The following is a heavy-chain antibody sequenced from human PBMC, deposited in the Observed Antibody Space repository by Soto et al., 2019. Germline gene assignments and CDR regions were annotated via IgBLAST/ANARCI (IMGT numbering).Heavy chain of an antibody. CDR3: ARGYASGSYYYSVMDV. V-gene: IGHV1-69*13. Sequence: SVKVSCKASGGTFSSYAISWVRQAPGQGLEWMGGIIPMFDAANYAQKFQGRVTITADESTSTAYMELISLTSDDTAVYYCARGYASGSYYYSVMDVWGQGTTVTVS. CDR2: IIPMFDAA. D-gene: IGHD3-10*01. CDR1: GGTFSSYA. J-gene: IGHJ6*02.